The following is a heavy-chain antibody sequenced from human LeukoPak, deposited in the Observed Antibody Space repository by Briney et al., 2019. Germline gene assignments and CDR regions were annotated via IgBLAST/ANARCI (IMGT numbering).Heavy chain of an antibody. J-gene: IGHJ4*02. CDR3: ARDGGGTARIVVPDY. CDR2: ISSSGLTI. Sequence: PGGSLRLSCAASGFTFSDYYMIWLRQGPGKGLEWLSYISSSGLTINYADSVKGRFTISRDNAKNSLYLQMNSLGAEDTAVYYCARDGGGTARIVVPDYWGQGALVTVSS. D-gene: IGHD3-22*01. CDR1: GFTFSDYY. V-gene: IGHV3-11*01.